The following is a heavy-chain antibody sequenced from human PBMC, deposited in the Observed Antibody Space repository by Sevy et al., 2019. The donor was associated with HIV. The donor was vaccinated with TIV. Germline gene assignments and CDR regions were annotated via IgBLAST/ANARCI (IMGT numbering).Heavy chain of an antibody. CDR1: GDSIVMNNYY. CDR3: AKFCSGDNCYFPSDS. D-gene: IGHD2-15*01. Sequence: SETLSLTCSVSGDSIVMNNYYWGRVRPPPGKGLGWVGKLYYSGTTYYNPSLEGRVTISVDTAKNQFSLNLRSVAAADTAVYYCAKFCSGDNCYFPSDSWGQGTLVTVSS. CDR2: LYYSGTT. V-gene: IGHV4-39*01. J-gene: IGHJ4*02.